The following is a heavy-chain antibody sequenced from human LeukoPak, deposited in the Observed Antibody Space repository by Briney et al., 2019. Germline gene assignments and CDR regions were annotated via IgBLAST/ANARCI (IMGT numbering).Heavy chain of an antibody. Sequence: TGGSLRLSCAASGFTVSSNYISWVRQAPGKGLEWVSVIYSGGSTYYADSVKGRFTISRDNSKNTLYLQMNSLRAEDTAVYYCAKSSYGNYYYYYMDVWGKGTTVTVSS. V-gene: IGHV3-53*05. D-gene: IGHD1-14*01. CDR3: AKSSYGNYYYYYMDV. J-gene: IGHJ6*03. CDR1: GFTVSSNY. CDR2: IYSGGST.